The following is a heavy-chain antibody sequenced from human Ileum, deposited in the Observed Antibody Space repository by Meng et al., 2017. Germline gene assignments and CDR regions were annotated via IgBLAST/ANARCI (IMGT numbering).Heavy chain of an antibody. D-gene: IGHD1-26*01. CDR2: IHYSGST. V-gene: IGHV4-34*01. CDR1: GDSFTDYY. CDR3: ARRIRGGSYLG. Sequence: QLLVSGAGVWNSARTLPLTCNVYGDSFTDYYWNWIRQPPGKALEWIGEIHYSGSTNYNPSLESRVTISEDTSQKQFSLRLSSVTAADTAVYYCARRIRGGSYLGWGQGTLVTVSS. J-gene: IGHJ4*02.